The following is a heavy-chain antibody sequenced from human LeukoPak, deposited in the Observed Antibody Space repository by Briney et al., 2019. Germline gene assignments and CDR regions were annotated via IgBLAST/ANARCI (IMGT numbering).Heavy chain of an antibody. V-gene: IGHV1-2*02. CDR3: ARELHFYDSSGRYNWFDP. CDR2: INPNSGGT. J-gene: IGHJ5*02. CDR1: GYTFTGYY. D-gene: IGHD3-22*01. Sequence: ASVKVSCKASGYTFTGYYMHWVRQAPGQGLEWMGWINPNSGGTNYAQKFQGRVTMTRDTSISTAYMELSRLRSDDTAVYYCARELHFYDSSGRYNWFDPWGQGTLVTVSS.